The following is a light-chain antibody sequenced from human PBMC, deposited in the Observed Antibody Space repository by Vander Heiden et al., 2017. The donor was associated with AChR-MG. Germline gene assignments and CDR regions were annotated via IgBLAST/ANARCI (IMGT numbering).Light chain of an antibody. CDR2: NTN. CDR1: SGSVSTSYY. V-gene: IGLV8-61*01. Sequence: QTVVTQEPSFSVSPGGTVTLTCSLTSGSVSTSYYPSWYQQTPGQPPRTLIYNTNTRSSGVPDRVSGSILGNKAALTITGAQADDESDYYCVLYMRSGVWVFGGGTKLTVL. J-gene: IGLJ3*02. CDR3: VLYMRSGVWV.